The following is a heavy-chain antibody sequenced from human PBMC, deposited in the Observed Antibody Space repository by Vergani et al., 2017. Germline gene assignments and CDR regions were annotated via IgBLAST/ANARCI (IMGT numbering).Heavy chain of an antibody. CDR3: TRQPQEGASGPPSVPT. CDR1: GYSIRNGYY. V-gene: IGHV4-38-2*01. J-gene: IGHJ4*02. CDR2: IYHSGST. D-gene: IGHD5-12*01. Sequence: QVQLQESGPGLVEPSETLSLTCAVSGYSIRNGYYWGWIRQPPGKGLEWIGSIYHSGSTHYNPSLKSRVTISVDTSKNDFSLKVTSGTAAETAVYYCTRQPQEGASGPPSVPTWGQGISVIVSS.